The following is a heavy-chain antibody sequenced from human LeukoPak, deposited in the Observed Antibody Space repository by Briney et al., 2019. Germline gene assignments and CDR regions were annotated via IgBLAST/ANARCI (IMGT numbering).Heavy chain of an antibody. D-gene: IGHD2/OR15-2a*01. J-gene: IGHJ4*02. Sequence: SETLSLTCAVYGGSFSGYYWGWIRQPPGKGLEWIGEINHSGSTNYNPSLKSRVTISVDTSKNQFSLKLSSVTAADTAVYYCARHARNKYYFDYWGQGTLVTVSS. CDR3: ARHARNKYYFDY. V-gene: IGHV4-34*01. CDR2: INHSGST. CDR1: GGSFSGYY.